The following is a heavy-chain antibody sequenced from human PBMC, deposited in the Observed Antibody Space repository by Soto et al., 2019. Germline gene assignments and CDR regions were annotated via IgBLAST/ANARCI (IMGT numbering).Heavy chain of an antibody. CDR3: AAFAVVNTYGMDV. CDR1: GFTFSSYS. Sequence: PRGSLLISCVSSGFTFSSYSMSWVRQAPGKGLEWVSSISSSSSHIYYADSVKGRFTISRDNAKNSLYLQMNSLRAGDTAIYYCAAFAVVNTYGMDVWGQGTTVTVSS. D-gene: IGHD3-3*01. J-gene: IGHJ6*01. V-gene: IGHV3-21*01. CDR2: ISSSSSHI.